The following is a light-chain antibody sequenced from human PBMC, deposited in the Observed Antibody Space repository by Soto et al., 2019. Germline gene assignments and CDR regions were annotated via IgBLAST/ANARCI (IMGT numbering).Light chain of an antibody. V-gene: IGLV2-14*01. CDR2: EVS. CDR3: SSHTSRATYV. CDR1: SSDVGGYNY. J-gene: IGLJ1*01. Sequence: SVLTQPASVSGSPGQSITISCTGTSSDVGGYNYVSWYQHHPGKAPKLMIYEVSSRPSGVSNRFSGSKSANTASLTISGLQAEDEADYFCSSHTSRATYVFGTGTKVTVL.